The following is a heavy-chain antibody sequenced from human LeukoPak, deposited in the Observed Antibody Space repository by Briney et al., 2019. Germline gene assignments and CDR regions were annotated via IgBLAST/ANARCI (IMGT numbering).Heavy chain of an antibody. CDR3: ARDPTCGGDCYSQIDY. CDR1: GGSISSSSYY. D-gene: IGHD2-21*02. CDR2: IYYSGST. V-gene: IGHV4-39*07. Sequence: SETLSLTCTVSGGSISSSSYYWGWIRQPPGKGLEWIGSIYYSGSTYYNPSLKSRVTISVDTSKNQFSLKLSSVTAADTAVYYCARDPTCGGDCYSQIDYWGQGTLVTVSS. J-gene: IGHJ4*02.